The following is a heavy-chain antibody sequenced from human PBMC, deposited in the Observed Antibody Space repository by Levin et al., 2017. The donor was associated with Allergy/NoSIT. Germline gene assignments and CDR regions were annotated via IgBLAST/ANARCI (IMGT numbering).Heavy chain of an antibody. V-gene: IGHV3-23*01. Sequence: ETLSLTCAASGFTFSSYAMSWVRQAPGKGLEWVSAISGSGGSTYYADSVKGRFTISRDNSKNTLYLQMNSLRAEDTAVYYCAKDSAATGIFDYWGQGTLVTVSS. D-gene: IGHD6-25*01. CDR2: ISGSGGST. CDR3: AKDSAATGIFDY. J-gene: IGHJ4*02. CDR1: GFTFSSYA.